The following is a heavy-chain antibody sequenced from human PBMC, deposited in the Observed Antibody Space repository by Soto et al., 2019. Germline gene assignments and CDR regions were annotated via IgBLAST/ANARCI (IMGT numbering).Heavy chain of an antibody. Sequence: TSETLSLTCTFSGGSISSGGYYWSWIRQHPGKGLEWIGYIYYSGSTYYNPSLKSRVTISVDTSKNQFSLKLSSVTAADTAVYYCARDFTDSSGPTLGMGVWGQGTTVTVSS. J-gene: IGHJ6*02. D-gene: IGHD6-19*01. CDR3: ARDFTDSSGPTLGMGV. CDR1: GGSISSGGYY. CDR2: IYYSGST. V-gene: IGHV4-31*03.